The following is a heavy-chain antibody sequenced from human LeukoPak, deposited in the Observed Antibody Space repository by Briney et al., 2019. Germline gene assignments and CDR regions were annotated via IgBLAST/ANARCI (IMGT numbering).Heavy chain of an antibody. J-gene: IGHJ4*02. CDR1: GFTFSSYW. CDR3: ARGYYYDSSGYLGGDFDY. Sequence: PGGSLRLSCAASGFTFSSYWMHWVRQAPGKGLVWVSRINSDGSSTNYADSVKGRFTISRDNSKNTLYLQMNSLRAEDTAVYYCARGYYYDSSGYLGGDFDYWGQGTLVTVSS. D-gene: IGHD3-22*01. V-gene: IGHV3-74*01. CDR2: INSDGSST.